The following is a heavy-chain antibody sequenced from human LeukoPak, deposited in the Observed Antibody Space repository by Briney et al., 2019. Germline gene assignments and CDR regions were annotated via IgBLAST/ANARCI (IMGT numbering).Heavy chain of an antibody. V-gene: IGHV3-9*03. J-gene: IGHJ4*02. CDR1: GFTFDDYA. CDR3: AKDMWKYSSGWYGLDY. D-gene: IGHD6-19*01. Sequence: GGSLRLSCAASGFTFDDYAMHWVRQAPGKGLEWVSGISWNSGSIGYADSVKGRFTISRDNAKNSLYLQMNSLRAEDMALYYCAKDMWKYSSGWYGLDYWGQGTLVTVSS. CDR2: ISWNSGSI.